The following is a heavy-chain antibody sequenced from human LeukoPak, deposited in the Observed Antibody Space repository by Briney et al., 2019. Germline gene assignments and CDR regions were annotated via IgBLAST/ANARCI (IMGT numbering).Heavy chain of an antibody. J-gene: IGHJ6*02. CDR1: GFTFSSYW. V-gene: IGHV3-7*01. CDR3: ARVPIEAYYYYGMDV. CDR2: IKQDGSEK. D-gene: IGHD3-22*01. Sequence: GSLRLSCAASGFTFSSYWMSWVRQAPGKGLEWVANIKQDGSEKYYVDSVKGRFTISRDNAKNSLYLQMNSLRAEDTAVYYCARVPIEAYYYYGMDVWGQGTTVTVSS.